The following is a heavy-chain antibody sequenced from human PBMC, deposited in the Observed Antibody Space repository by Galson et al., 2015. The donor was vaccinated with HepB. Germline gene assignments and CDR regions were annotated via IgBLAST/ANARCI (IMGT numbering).Heavy chain of an antibody. CDR3: ARTFWGFYGDPLRGFGWYFDL. Sequence: SETLSLTCTVSGGSISSYYWSWIRQPAGKGLEWIGRIYTSGSTNYNPSLKSRVTMSVDTSKNQFSLKLSSVTAADTAVYYRARTFWGFYGDPLRGFGWYFDLWGRGTLVTVSS. V-gene: IGHV4-4*07. CDR1: GGSISSYY. CDR2: IYTSGST. J-gene: IGHJ2*01. D-gene: IGHD3-16*01.